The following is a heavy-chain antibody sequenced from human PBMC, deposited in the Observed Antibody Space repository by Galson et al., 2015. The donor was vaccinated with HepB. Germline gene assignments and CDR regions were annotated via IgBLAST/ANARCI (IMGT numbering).Heavy chain of an antibody. Sequence: SVKVSCKASGYTFTSYAMHWVRQAPGQRLEWMGWINAGNGSTKYSQKFQGRVTITRDTSASTAYMELRSLRSDDTAVYYCARDLTPWYSFDYWGQGTLATVSS. D-gene: IGHD2-8*02. CDR2: INAGNGST. J-gene: IGHJ4*02. CDR1: GYTFTSYA. V-gene: IGHV1-3*01. CDR3: ARDLTPWYSFDY.